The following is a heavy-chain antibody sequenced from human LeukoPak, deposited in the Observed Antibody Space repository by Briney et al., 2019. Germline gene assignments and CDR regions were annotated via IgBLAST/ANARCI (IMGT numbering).Heavy chain of an antibody. D-gene: IGHD2-21*02. J-gene: IGHJ5*02. CDR2: ISGSGGTT. Sequence: GGSLRLSCAASGFTFSSYAMSWVRQAPGKGLEWVSAISGSGGTTYYADSVKGRFTISRDNYKNKLFLQMNSLRAEDTTLYYCAKGYCASFTCYSRFDPWGQGTLVTVSS. V-gene: IGHV3-23*01. CDR1: GFTFSSYA. CDR3: AKGYCASFTCYSRFDP.